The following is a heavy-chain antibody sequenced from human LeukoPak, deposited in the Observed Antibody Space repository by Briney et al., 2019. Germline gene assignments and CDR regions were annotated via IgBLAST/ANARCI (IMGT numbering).Heavy chain of an antibody. CDR3: AKAGYGSSWYRYYYYYMDV. V-gene: IGHV3-43*02. CDR1: GFTFSSYW. Sequence: GGSLRLSCAASGFTFSSYWMHCVRQAPGKGLEWVSLISGDGGSTYYADSVKGRFTISRDNSKNSLYLQMNSLRTEDTALYYCAKAGYGSSWYRYYYYYMDVWGKGTTVTVSS. J-gene: IGHJ6*03. D-gene: IGHD6-13*01. CDR2: ISGDGGST.